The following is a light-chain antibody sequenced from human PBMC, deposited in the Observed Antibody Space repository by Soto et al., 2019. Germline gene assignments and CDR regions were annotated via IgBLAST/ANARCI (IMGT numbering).Light chain of an antibody. V-gene: IGKV3-15*01. Sequence: DIVMTQSPATLSVSPGERATLSCRASQSVDNSLAWYQKRPGQPPRLLIYAASTRATGTPVRFSGSGSGTEFTLTISSLQSEDFAVYYCQMYNNWPPRYTFGPGTKLEIK. J-gene: IGKJ2*01. CDR2: AAS. CDR1: QSVDNS. CDR3: QMYNNWPPRYT.